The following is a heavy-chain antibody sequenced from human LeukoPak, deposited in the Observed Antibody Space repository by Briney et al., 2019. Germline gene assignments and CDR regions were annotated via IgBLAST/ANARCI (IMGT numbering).Heavy chain of an antibody. Sequence: GESLKISCKGSGYSFTSYWIGWVRQLPGKGLEWMGIIYPGDSDTRYSPSFQGQVTISADKSISTAYLQWSSLKASDIAMYYCARRKTKGPTGGGEFDYWGQGTLVTVSS. V-gene: IGHV5-51*01. CDR3: ARRKTKGPTGGGEFDY. J-gene: IGHJ4*02. CDR1: GYSFTSYW. D-gene: IGHD7-27*01. CDR2: IYPGDSDT.